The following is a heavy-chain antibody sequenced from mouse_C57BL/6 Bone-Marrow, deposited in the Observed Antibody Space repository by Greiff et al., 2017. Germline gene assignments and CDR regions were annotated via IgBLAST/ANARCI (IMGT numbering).Heavy chain of an antibody. D-gene: IGHD1-1*01. CDR2: INPGSGGT. J-gene: IGHJ3*01. CDR1: GYAFTNYL. Sequence: QVQLKQSGAELVRPGTSVKVSCKASGYAFTNYLIEWVKQRPGQGLEWIGVINPGSGGTNYNEKFKGKATLTADKSSSTAYMQLSSLTSEDSAVYFCAGETDFITTVGRFAYWGQGTLVTVSA. CDR3: AGETDFITTVGRFAY. V-gene: IGHV1-54*01.